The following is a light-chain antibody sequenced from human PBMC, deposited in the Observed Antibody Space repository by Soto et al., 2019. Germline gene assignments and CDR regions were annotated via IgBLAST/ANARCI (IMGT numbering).Light chain of an antibody. J-gene: IGLJ2*01. CDR3: SSYKSSSTL. CDR1: SSDVGGYNY. Sequence: QSALTQPASVSGSPGQSITISCTGTSSDVGGYNYVSWDQQHPGKAPKLMIYDVSNRPSGVSNRFSGSKSGNTASLTISGLQGEDEADYYCSSYKSSSTLFGGGTKLTVL. CDR2: DVS. V-gene: IGLV2-14*01.